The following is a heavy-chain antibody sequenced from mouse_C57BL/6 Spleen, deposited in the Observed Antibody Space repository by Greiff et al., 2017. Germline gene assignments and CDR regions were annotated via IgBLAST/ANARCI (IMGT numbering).Heavy chain of an antibody. CDR1: GYTFTSYW. CDR2: IDPSDSYT. Sequence: QVQLQQPGAELVMPGASVKLSCKASGYTFTSYWMHWVKQRPGQGLEWIGEIDPSDSYTNYNQKFKGKSTLTVDKSSSTAYMQLSSLTSEDSAVYYCARKGGIYYGYDDFDYWGQGTTLTVSS. CDR3: ARKGGIYYGYDDFDY. J-gene: IGHJ2*01. D-gene: IGHD2-2*01. V-gene: IGHV1-69*01.